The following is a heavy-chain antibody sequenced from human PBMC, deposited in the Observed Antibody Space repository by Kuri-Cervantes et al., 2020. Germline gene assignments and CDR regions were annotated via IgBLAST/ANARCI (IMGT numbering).Heavy chain of an antibody. CDR1: RFIFFDHD. D-gene: IGHD1-26*01. Sequence: GESLKISCTASRFIFFDHDMKWVRQAPGKGLESPSYTCGLKTTRGRFAISRDNAKNSLYLQMNSLRAEDTAVYYCARDQRSGSYLLADYWGQGTLVTISS. CDR2: TCGLKTT. J-gene: IGHJ4*02. CDR3: ARDQRSGSYLLADY. V-gene: IGHV3-69-1*01.